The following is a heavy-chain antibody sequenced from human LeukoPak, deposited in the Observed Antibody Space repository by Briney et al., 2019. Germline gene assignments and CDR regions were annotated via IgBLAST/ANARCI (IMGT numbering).Heavy chain of an antibody. CDR1: GYTFSSYA. V-gene: IGHV7-4-1*02. D-gene: IGHD4-17*01. CDR3: ARSNNDGDYLGVGFDY. Sequence: ASVKVSCTASGYTFSSYAMNWVRQAPGQGLEWMGWINTNTGNPAYAQGFTGRFVFSLDTSVSTAYLQISSLQAEDTAVYYCARSNNDGDYLGVGFDYWGQGTLVTVSS. CDR2: INTNTGNP. J-gene: IGHJ4*02.